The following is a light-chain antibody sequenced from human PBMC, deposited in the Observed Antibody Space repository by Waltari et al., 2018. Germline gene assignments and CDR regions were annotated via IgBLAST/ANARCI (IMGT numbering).Light chain of an antibody. CDR1: RSVLYSSNNKNY. Sequence: DIVMTQSTDSLTVSLGERATINCTSSRSVLYSSNNKNYLAWYQQKPGQPPKLLIFWASTRESGVPDRFSGSGSGTDFTLTISSLQAEDVAVYYCQQYYSIPQTFGQGTKLEIK. J-gene: IGKJ2*01. V-gene: IGKV4-1*01. CDR2: WAS. CDR3: QQYYSIPQT.